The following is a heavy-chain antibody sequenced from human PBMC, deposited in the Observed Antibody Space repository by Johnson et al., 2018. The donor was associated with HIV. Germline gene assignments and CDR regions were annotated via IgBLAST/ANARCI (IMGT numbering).Heavy chain of an antibody. CDR2: ISGSGGST. D-gene: IGHD2-15*01. Sequence: VQLVESGGGLVQPGGSLRLSCAASGFTFSSYAMHWVRQAPGKGLEWVSAISGSGGSTYYADSVKGRFTISRDNSKNTLYLQMNSLRAEDTAVYFCATTTVVGAAADSAFDIWGQGTKVTVSS. V-gene: IGHV3-23*04. CDR3: ATTTVVGAAADSAFDI. J-gene: IGHJ3*02. CDR1: GFTFSSYA.